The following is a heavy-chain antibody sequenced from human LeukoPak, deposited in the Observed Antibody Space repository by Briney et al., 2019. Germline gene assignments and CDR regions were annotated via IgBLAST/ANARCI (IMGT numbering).Heavy chain of an antibody. CDR1: GFTFDDYA. V-gene: IGHV3-43D*04. CDR2: ISWDGGST. J-gene: IGHJ4*02. CDR3: AKVLVGTTCFEY. Sequence: GGSLRLSCAASGFTFDDYAMHWVRQAPGKGLEWVSLISWDGGSTYYADSVKGRFTMSRDNSENTLYLQMNSLRAEDTAVYYCAKVLVGTTCFEYWGQGTLVTVSS. D-gene: IGHD1-7*01.